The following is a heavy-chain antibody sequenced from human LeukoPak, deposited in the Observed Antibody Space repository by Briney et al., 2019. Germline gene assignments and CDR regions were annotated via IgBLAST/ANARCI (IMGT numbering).Heavy chain of an antibody. Sequence: HPGGSLRLSCTTSGFTFSNYAMSWVRQAPGKGLEWVSSISGSAITTYYADSVKGRFAISRDNSKNTLYLQMTSLRAEDTAVYYCAKDQGFGDLDDYRGQGTLVTVSS. CDR3: AKDQGFGDLDDY. J-gene: IGHJ4*02. CDR2: ISGSAITT. CDR1: GFTFSNYA. V-gene: IGHV3-23*01. D-gene: IGHD3-10*01.